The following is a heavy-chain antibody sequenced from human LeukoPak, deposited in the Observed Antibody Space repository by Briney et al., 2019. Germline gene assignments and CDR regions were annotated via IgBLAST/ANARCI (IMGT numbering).Heavy chain of an antibody. D-gene: IGHD1-14*01. J-gene: IGHJ2*01. V-gene: IGHV3-74*01. CDR2: INSDGSST. CDR1: GFTFSSYW. CDR3: ARGRKDWYVDL. Sequence: GGSLRLSCAASGFTFSSYWMHWVRQAPGKGLVWVSCINSDGSSTSYADSVKGRFTISRDNAKNTLYLQMNSLRAEDTAVHYCARGRKDWYVDLWGRGTLVTVSS.